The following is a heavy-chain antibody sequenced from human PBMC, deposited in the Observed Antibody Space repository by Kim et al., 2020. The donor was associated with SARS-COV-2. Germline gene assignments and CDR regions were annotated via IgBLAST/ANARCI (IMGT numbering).Heavy chain of an antibody. CDR3: ARVPTGTNWFDP. Sequence: YNPSLKGRVTISVDTSKNQFSLKLSSVTAADTAVYYCARVPTGTNWFDPWGQGTLVTVSS. V-gene: IGHV4-30-2*05. J-gene: IGHJ5*02. D-gene: IGHD1-1*01.